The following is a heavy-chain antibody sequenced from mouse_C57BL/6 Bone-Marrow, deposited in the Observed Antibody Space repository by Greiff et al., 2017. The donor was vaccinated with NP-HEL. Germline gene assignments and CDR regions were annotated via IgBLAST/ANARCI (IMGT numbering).Heavy chain of an antibody. Sequence: VQLQQPGAELVKPGASVKLSCKASGYTFTSYWMHWVKQRPGQGLEWIGMIHPNSGSTNYNEKFKSKATLTVDKSSSTAYLQLSSLTSEDSAVYYCARLRESPHWYFDVWGTGTTVTVSS. V-gene: IGHV1-64*01. CDR3: ARLRESPHWYFDV. CDR2: IHPNSGST. CDR1: GYTFTSYW. D-gene: IGHD1-3*01. J-gene: IGHJ1*03.